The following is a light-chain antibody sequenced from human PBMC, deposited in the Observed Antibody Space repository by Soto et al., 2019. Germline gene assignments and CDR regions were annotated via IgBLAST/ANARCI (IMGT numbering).Light chain of an antibody. V-gene: IGKV1-5*01. CDR1: QSISRG. CDR2: DAS. J-gene: IGKJ1*01. Sequence: DIQMTQSPSTLSGSVGDRVTITCRASQSISRGLAWYQQKPGKAPNLLIYDASTLESGVPSRFSGSGSGTEFTLTISSLQPDDFATYYCQHYSSVWTFGQGTKVDIK. CDR3: QHYSSVWT.